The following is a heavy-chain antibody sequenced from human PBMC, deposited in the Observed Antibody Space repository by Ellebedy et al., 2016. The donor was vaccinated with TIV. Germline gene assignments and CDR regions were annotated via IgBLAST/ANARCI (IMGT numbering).Heavy chain of an antibody. CDR2: ISAYNGNT. J-gene: IGHJ4*02. D-gene: IGHD3-22*01. CDR1: GYTFTSYG. CDR3: ARVYDSSGYYPDY. Sequence: AASVTVSCKASGYTFTSYGINWVRQAPGQGLEWMGWISAYNGNTNYAQKLLGRVTMTTDTSTSTAYMELRSLRSDDTAVYYCARVYDSSGYYPDYWGQGTLVTVSS. V-gene: IGHV1-18*04.